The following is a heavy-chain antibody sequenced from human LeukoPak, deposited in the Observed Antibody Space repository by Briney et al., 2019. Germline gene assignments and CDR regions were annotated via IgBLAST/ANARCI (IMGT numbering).Heavy chain of an antibody. CDR2: INPNSGST. Sequence: GASVKVSCKASGYTFTNYYMHWVRQAPEQGLEWMGWINPNSGSTNSAQKFQGRVTMTRDTSISTAYMELSRLTSDDTAVYYCATYSMVRGVIIGGDAFDIWGQGTMVTVSS. J-gene: IGHJ3*02. D-gene: IGHD3-10*01. V-gene: IGHV1-2*02. CDR3: ATYSMVRGVIIGGDAFDI. CDR1: GYTFTNYY.